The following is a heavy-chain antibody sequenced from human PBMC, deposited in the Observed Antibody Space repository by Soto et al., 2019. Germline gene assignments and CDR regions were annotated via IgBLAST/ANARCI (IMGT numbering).Heavy chain of an antibody. CDR2: IDPSDSYT. CDR3: ARSITIFGVVTPNYYYYYGMDV. CDR1: GYSFTSYW. V-gene: IGHV5-10-1*01. Sequence: PGESLKISCKGSGYSFTSYWISWVRQMPGKGLEWMGRIDPSDSYTNYSPSFQGHVTISADKSISTAYLQWSSLKASGTAMYYCARSITIFGVVTPNYYYYYGMDVWGQGTTVTVSS. J-gene: IGHJ6*02. D-gene: IGHD3-3*01.